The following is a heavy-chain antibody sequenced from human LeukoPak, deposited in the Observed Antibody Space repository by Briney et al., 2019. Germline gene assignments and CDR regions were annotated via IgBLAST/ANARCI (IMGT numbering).Heavy chain of an antibody. CDR1: GGSISSSSYY. J-gene: IGHJ4*02. Sequence: SETLSLTCTVSGGSISSSSYYWGWIRQPPGKGLEWIGSIYYSGSTYYNPSLKSRVTISVDTSKNQFSLKLSSVTAADTAVYYCARHNYCSSTSCYEFDYWGQGTLVTVSS. CDR2: IYYSGST. D-gene: IGHD2-2*01. CDR3: ARHNYCSSTSCYEFDY. V-gene: IGHV4-39*01.